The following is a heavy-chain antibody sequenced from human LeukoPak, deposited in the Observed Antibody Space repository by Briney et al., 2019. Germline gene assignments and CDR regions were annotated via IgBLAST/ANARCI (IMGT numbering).Heavy chain of an antibody. CDR3: ARSPMKRWLQFDY. J-gene: IGHJ4*02. CDR1: GYSISSGYY. V-gene: IGHV4-38-2*02. CDR2: MHHSGST. D-gene: IGHD5-24*01. Sequence: SETLSLTCTVSGYSISSGYYWGWIRQPPGKGLEWIGTMHHSGSTYYNPSLKSRVTISVDTSKNQFSLKLNSVTAADTAVYYCARSPMKRWLQFDYWGQGTLVTVSS.